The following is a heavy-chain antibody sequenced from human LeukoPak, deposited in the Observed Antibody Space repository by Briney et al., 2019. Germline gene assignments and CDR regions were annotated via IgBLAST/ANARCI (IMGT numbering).Heavy chain of an antibody. J-gene: IGHJ4*02. D-gene: IGHD3-10*01. V-gene: IGHV4-39*01. CDR2: FYYGENT. CDR1: GGSISSGSNY. Sequence: SETLSLTCTVSGGSISSGSNYWGWIRQPPGKGLEWIGSFYYGENTYYNPSLKSRVTISVDTSKNQFSLKLSSLTAADTAVYYCARNPGYFDYWGQGTLVTVSS. CDR3: ARNPGYFDY.